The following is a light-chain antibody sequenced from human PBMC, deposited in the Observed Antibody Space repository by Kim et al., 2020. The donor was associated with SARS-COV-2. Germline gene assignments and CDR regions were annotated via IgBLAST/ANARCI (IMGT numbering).Light chain of an antibody. CDR2: AAS. J-gene: IGKJ1*01. CDR3: KQSYTTPRT. Sequence: DIQMTQSPSSLSASVGDRVTITCRASQSISTYLNWYQQKPGKAPNLLIYAASSLQSGVPSRFSGSASGTEFTLTISSLQPEDFATYYGKQSYTTPRTFGQGTKVDIK. V-gene: IGKV1-39*01. CDR1: QSISTY.